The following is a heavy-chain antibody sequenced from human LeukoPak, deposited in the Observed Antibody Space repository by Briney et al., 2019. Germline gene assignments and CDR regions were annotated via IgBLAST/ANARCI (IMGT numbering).Heavy chain of an antibody. CDR2: IYYSGST. J-gene: IGHJ5*02. CDR1: GGSFSGYY. CDR3: ARTKQAGTAAGTGNWFDP. Sequence: SETLSLTCAVYGGSFSGYYWSWIRQPPGKGLEWIGYIYYSGSTNYNPSLKSRVTISVDTSKNQFSLKLSSVTAADTAVYYCARTKQAGTAAGTGNWFDPWGQGTLVTVSS. D-gene: IGHD6-13*01. V-gene: IGHV4-59*01.